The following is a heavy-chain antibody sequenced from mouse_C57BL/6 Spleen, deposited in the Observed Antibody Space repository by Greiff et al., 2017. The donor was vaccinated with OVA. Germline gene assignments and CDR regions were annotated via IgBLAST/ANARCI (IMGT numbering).Heavy chain of an antibody. D-gene: IGHD1-1*01. CDR3: ARITTVVALDY. CDR2: INPNNGGT. J-gene: IGHJ2*01. Sequence: VQLQQSEPELVKPGASVKISCKASGYTFTDYYMNWVKQSHGKSLEWIGDINPNNGGTSYNQKFKGKATLTVDKSSSTAYMELRSLTSEDSAVYYCARITTVVALDYWGQGTTLTVSS. V-gene: IGHV1-26*01. CDR1: GYTFTDYY.